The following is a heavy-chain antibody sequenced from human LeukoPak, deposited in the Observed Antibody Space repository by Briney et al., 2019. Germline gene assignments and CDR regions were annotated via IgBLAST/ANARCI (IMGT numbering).Heavy chain of an antibody. D-gene: IGHD3-3*01. CDR1: GGSISNYY. Sequence: SETLSLTCTVSGGSISNYYWSWIRQPAGKGLEWIGRIYSSGSTYYSPSLSSRVTMSIDRPKNQISLRLSSVTAADTAVYYCARHGYYDFWSGYLDYWGQGTLVTVSS. CDR2: IYSSGST. V-gene: IGHV4-4*07. J-gene: IGHJ4*02. CDR3: ARHGYYDFWSGYLDY.